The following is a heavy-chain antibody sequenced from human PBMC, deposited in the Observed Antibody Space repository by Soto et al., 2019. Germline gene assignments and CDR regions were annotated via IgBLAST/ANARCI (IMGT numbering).Heavy chain of an antibody. V-gene: IGHV1-18*04. Sequence: VASVKVSGKASGYTFTSYGISWVRQAPGQGLEWMGWISAYNGNTNYAQKLQGRVTMTTDTSTSTAYMELRSLRSDDTAVYYCARVVAAAPYDILTGYYKGWFDPWGQGTLVTVSS. CDR3: ARVVAAAPYDILTGYYKGWFDP. J-gene: IGHJ5*02. CDR2: ISAYNGNT. CDR1: GYTFTSYG. D-gene: IGHD3-9*01.